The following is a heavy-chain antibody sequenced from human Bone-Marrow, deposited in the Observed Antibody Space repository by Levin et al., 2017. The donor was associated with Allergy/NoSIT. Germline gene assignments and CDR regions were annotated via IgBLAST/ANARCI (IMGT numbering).Heavy chain of an antibody. CDR3: ASRYLSRSGGSCYEGCEFDY. Sequence: GGSLRLSCAASGFTFSSYSMNWVRQAPGKGLEWVSSISSSSSYIYYADSVKGRFTISRDNAKNSLYLQMNSLRAEDTAVYYCASRYLSRSGGSCYEGCEFDYWGQGTLVTVSS. J-gene: IGHJ4*02. D-gene: IGHD2-15*01. CDR2: ISSSSSYI. CDR1: GFTFSSYS. V-gene: IGHV3-21*01.